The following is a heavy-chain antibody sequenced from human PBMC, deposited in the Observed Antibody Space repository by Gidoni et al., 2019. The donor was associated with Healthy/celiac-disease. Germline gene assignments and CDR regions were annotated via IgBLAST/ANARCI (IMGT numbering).Heavy chain of an antibody. V-gene: IGHV3-23*01. Sequence: EVQLLESGGGLVQPGGSLRLSCAASGFTFSSYAMTCVRQAPGKGLEWVSAISGSGCSTYYADAVKGRFTISRDNSKNTLYLQMNSLRAEDTAVYYCAKDGKMMAFDYWGQGTLVTVSS. J-gene: IGHJ4*02. CDR1: GFTFSSYA. CDR2: ISGSGCST. CDR3: AKDGKMMAFDY. D-gene: IGHD3-16*01.